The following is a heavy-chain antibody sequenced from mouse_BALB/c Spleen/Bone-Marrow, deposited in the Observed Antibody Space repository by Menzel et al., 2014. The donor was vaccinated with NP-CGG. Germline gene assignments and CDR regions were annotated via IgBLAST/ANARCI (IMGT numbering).Heavy chain of an antibody. Sequence: VQLQQSGPELVRPGVPVKISCKGSGYTFTDYAMHWVKQSHAKSREWIGVISTYSGNTNYNQKFKGKATMTVDKSSSTAYMELARLTSEDSAIYYCARSGTGTGYFDYWGQGTTLTVSS. CDR3: ARSGTGTGYFDY. J-gene: IGHJ2*01. CDR1: GYTFTDYA. V-gene: IGHV1-67*01. CDR2: ISTYSGNT. D-gene: IGHD4-1*01.